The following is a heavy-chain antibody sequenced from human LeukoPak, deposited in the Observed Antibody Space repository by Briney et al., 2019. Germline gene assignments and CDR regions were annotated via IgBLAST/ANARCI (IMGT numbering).Heavy chain of an antibody. CDR1: AFTLSNAW. V-gene: IGHV3-15*07. D-gene: IGHD3-22*01. CDR2: IKSKTAGGTT. CDR3: SINYYESNDYYIDY. Sequence: GSLRLSCAASAFTLSNAWMNWVRQAPGKGLEWVGRIKSKTAGGTTDYAAPVKGRFIISRDDSKNTLYLQMNSLKTEDTAVYYCSINYYESNDYYIDYWGQGTLVTVSS. J-gene: IGHJ4*02.